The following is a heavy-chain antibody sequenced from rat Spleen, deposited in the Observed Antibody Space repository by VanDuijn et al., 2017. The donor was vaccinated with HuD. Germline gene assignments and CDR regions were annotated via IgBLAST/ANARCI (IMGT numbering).Heavy chain of an antibody. CDR2: IWGDGST. CDR1: GLSLNRYH. D-gene: IGHD4-2*01. CDR3: ARDGGRGDSDY. Sequence: QVQLKESGPGLVQPSQTLSLTCTVSGLSLNRYHVHWVRQPPGKGLEWMGVIWGDGSTKYNSDLKSRLSISRDTSKSQVFLKMDSLQTEDIATYYVARDGGRGDSDYWGQGVMVTVSS. V-gene: IGHV2-32*01. J-gene: IGHJ2*01.